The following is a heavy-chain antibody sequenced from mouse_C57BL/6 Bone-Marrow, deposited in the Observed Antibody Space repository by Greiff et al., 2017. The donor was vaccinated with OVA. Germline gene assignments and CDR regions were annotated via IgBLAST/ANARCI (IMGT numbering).Heavy chain of an antibody. CDR3: AIYYYGSSYCYFDY. D-gene: IGHD1-1*01. CDR2: IDPEDGET. J-gene: IGHJ2*01. Sequence: VHVKQSGAELVKPGASVKLSCTASGFNIKDYYMHWVKQRTEQGLEWIGRIDPEDGETKYAPQFQGKATITADTSSNTAYLQLSSLTSEDTAVYYGAIYYYGSSYCYFDYWGQGTALTVSS. CDR1: GFNIKDYY. V-gene: IGHV14-2*01.